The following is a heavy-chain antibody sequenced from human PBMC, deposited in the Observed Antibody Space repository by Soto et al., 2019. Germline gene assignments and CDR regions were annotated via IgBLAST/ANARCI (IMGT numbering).Heavy chain of an antibody. J-gene: IGHJ1*01. V-gene: IGHV5-51*01. Sequence: GESLKISCKGSGYSFTSYWIGWVRQMPGKGLEWMGIIYPGDSDTRYSPSFQGQVTISADKSTSTAYLQWSSLKASDTAMYYCARLAYCGGDCYSFYFQHWGQGTLVTVSS. CDR1: GYSFTSYW. CDR3: ARLAYCGGDCYSFYFQH. D-gene: IGHD2-21*02. CDR2: IYPGDSDT.